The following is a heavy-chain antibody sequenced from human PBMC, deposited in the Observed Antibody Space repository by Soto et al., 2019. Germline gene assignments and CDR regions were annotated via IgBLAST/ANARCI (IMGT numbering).Heavy chain of an antibody. CDR2: ISAHNGNT. D-gene: IGHD1-26*01. J-gene: IGHJ4*02. V-gene: IGHV1-18*01. Sequence: QVHLVQSGAEVKKPGASVKVSCKGSGYAFTTYGITWVRQAPGQGLEWMGWISAHNGNTNYAQKLQGRVTVTRDTSTSTAYMELRSLRSDDTAVCYCARGREGDYWGQGALVTVSS. CDR1: GYAFTTYG. CDR3: ARGREGDY.